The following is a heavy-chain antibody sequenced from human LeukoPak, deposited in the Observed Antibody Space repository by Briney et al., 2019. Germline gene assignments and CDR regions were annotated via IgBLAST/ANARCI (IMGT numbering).Heavy chain of an antibody. CDR3: ARVGSYYDMDV. CDR1: GFTFSTYW. V-gene: IGHV3-74*01. D-gene: IGHD3-10*01. Sequence: GGSLRLSCAASGFTFSTYWMHWVRQAPGKGLVWVSRINTDGNTISYADSVRGRFTISRDNFQNTLYLQMNSLRAEDTAVYYCARVGSYYDMDVWGQGTTVTVSS. CDR2: INTDGNTI. J-gene: IGHJ6*02.